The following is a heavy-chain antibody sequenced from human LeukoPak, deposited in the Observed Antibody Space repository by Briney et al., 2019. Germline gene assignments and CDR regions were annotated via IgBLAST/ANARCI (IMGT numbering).Heavy chain of an antibody. CDR2: INHSGST. J-gene: IGHJ4*02. CDR1: GGSFSGYY. Sequence: PSETLCLTCAVYGGSFSGYYWSWIRQPPGKGLEWIGEINHSGSTNYNPSLKSRVTISVDTSKNQFALKLSSVTAADTAVYYCARAGTYYYGSGSYYNPFDYWGQGTLVTVSS. CDR3: ARAGTYYYGSGSYYNPFDY. V-gene: IGHV4-34*01. D-gene: IGHD3-10*01.